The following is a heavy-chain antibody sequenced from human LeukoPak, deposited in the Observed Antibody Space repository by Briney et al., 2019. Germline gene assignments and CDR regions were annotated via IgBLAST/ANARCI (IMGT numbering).Heavy chain of an antibody. J-gene: IGHJ5*02. Sequence: ASVKVSCKASGYTFTGYYMHWVRQAPGQGLEWMGWINPNSGGTNYAQKFQGRVTMTRDTSISTAYMELSRLRSDDTAVYYCARAEMATIVWFDPWGQGTLVTVSS. V-gene: IGHV1-2*02. CDR3: ARAEMATIVWFDP. CDR1: GYTFTGYY. D-gene: IGHD5-24*01. CDR2: INPNSGGT.